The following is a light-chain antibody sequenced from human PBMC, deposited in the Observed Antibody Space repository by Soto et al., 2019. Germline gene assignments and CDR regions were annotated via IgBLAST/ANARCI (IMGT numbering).Light chain of an antibody. Sequence: QSALTQPASVSGSPGQSITISCTGTSSDVGGYNYVSWYQQHPGKAPKLVIYDVTDRPSGVSNRFSGSKSGNTASLTISGLQAEDEAHYYCISYTCSSTLVFGGGTKVTVL. J-gene: IGLJ2*01. V-gene: IGLV2-14*01. CDR2: DVT. CDR3: ISYTCSSTLV. CDR1: SSDVGGYNY.